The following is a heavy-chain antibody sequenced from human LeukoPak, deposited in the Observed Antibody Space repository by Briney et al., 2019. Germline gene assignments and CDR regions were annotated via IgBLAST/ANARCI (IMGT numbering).Heavy chain of an antibody. V-gene: IGHV3-11*01. J-gene: IGHJ4*02. CDR2: ISSSGTTI. CDR1: GFTFSDYY. D-gene: IGHD1-26*01. CDR3: ARVGSGSQWDY. Sequence: GGSLRLSCAASGFTFSDYYMSWIRQAPGKGREWVSYISSSGTTIYYADSMKGRFTISRDNAKNSLCLQMNSLRAEDTGVYYCARVGSGSQWDYWGQGTLVTVSS.